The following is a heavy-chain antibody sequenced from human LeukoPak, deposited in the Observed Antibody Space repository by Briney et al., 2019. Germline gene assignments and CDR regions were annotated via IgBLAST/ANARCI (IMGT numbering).Heavy chain of an antibody. J-gene: IGHJ6*02. V-gene: IGHV4-59*01. Sequence: PSETLSPTCTVSGGSISSYYWSWIRQPPGKGLEWIGYIYYSGSTNYNPSLKSRVTISVDTSKNQFSLKLSSVTAADTAVYYCARVGATDDFWSGYKSYGMDVWGQGTTVTVSS. CDR2: IYYSGST. CDR3: ARVGATDDFWSGYKSYGMDV. CDR1: GGSISSYY. D-gene: IGHD3-3*01.